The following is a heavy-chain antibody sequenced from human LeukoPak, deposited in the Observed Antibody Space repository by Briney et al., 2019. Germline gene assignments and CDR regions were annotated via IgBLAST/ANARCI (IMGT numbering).Heavy chain of an antibody. CDR2: ISSSGSTI. CDR1: GFTFSSYE. CDR3: ARDLGTLTGYFFDY. V-gene: IGHV3-48*03. Sequence: PGGSLRLSCAASGFTFSSYEMNWVRQAPGKGLEWVSYISSSGSTIYYADSVKGRFTISRDNGKSLLYLQMNSLRAEDTAVYYCARDLGTLTGYFFDYWGQGTLVTVSS. J-gene: IGHJ4*02. D-gene: IGHD3-9*01.